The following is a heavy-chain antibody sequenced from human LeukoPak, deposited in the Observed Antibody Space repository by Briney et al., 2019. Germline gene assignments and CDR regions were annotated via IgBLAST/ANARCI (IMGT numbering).Heavy chain of an antibody. D-gene: IGHD1-26*01. CDR2: IYSSGNT. J-gene: IGHJ4*02. V-gene: IGHV4-59*01. CDR1: GDSISHYY. Sequence: SETLSLTCSFSGDSISHYYWSWIRQSPGKGLEWIGHIYSSGNTDYNSSLKSRVTISVDTSKSQFSLRLSSVTATDTAVYYCARLRWQLVGPYFDYWGQGILVTVSS. CDR3: ARLRWQLVGPYFDY.